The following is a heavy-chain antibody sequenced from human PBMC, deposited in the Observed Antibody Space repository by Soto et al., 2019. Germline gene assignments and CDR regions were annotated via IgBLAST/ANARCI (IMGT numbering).Heavy chain of an antibody. Sequence: SESLPLPCTVSRDTISSRSYHRGWTHKHQGQGLQHSGSVYYGGAIFYSGNIYYSRSLKSRVTISVDTSKRQFSLRLSSATAADTGVYYCVRYDRINMKPYSPEGFHIWGQGTRVRVSS. CDR3: VRYDRINMKPYSPEGFHI. D-gene: IGHD3-3*02. CDR2: IFYSGNI. V-gene: IGHV4-39*01. J-gene: IGHJ3*02. CDR1: RDTISSRSYH.